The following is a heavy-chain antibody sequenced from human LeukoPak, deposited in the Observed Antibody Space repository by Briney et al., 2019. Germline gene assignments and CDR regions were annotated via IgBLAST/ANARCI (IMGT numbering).Heavy chain of an antibody. CDR1: GFTFSSYA. CDR3: AKDPIAAVTWFDP. V-gene: IGHV3-23*01. D-gene: IGHD6-13*01. Sequence: GGSLRLSCAASGFTFSSYAMSWVRQAPGKGLGWVSAISGSGGSTYYADSVKGRVTISRDNSKTTLYLQMNSLRAEDSAVYYCAKDPIAAVTWFDPWGQGTLVTVSS. J-gene: IGHJ5*02. CDR2: ISGSGGST.